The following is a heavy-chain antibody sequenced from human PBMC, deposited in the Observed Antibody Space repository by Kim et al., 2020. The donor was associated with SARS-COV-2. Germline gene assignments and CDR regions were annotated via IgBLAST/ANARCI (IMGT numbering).Heavy chain of an antibody. CDR2: IVPILGIA. D-gene: IGHD1-1*01. CDR3: ARENWNDFRAAFDI. CDR1: GGTFSSYA. J-gene: IGHJ3*02. V-gene: IGHV1-69*04. Sequence: SVKVSCKASGGTFSSYAISWVRQAPGQGLEWMGRIVPILGIANYAQKFQGRVTITADKSTSTAYMELSSLRSEDTAVYYCARENWNDFRAAFDIWGQGTMVTVSS.